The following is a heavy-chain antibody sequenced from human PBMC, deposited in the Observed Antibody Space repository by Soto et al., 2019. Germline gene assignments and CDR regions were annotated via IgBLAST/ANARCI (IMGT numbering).Heavy chain of an antibody. CDR2: IYYSGST. J-gene: IGHJ3*02. D-gene: IGHD2-15*01. CDR1: GGSISSYY. Sequence: SETLSLTCTVSGGSISSYYWSWIRQPPGKGLEWIGYIYYSGSTNYNPSLKSRVTISVDTSKNQFSLKLSSVTAADTAVYYRSRHGGGIVVVVAARGAFDIWGQGTMVTVSS. CDR3: SRHGGGIVVVVAARGAFDI. V-gene: IGHV4-59*08.